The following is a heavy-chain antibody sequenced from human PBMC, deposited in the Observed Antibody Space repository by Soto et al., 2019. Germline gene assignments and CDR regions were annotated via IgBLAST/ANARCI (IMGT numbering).Heavy chain of an antibody. D-gene: IGHD4-17*01. CDR2: IYYSGST. Sequence: QVQLQESGPGLVKPSQTLSLTCTVSGGSISSGDYYWSWIRQPPGKGLEWIGYIYYSGSTYYNPSRKSRVTISGGTSKNQCSLRRSSVTAAGTAVYYCARTNFMTTGGGADYWGQGTLVTVSS. J-gene: IGHJ4*02. V-gene: IGHV4-30-4*01. CDR3: ARTNFMTTGGGADY. CDR1: GGSISSGDYY.